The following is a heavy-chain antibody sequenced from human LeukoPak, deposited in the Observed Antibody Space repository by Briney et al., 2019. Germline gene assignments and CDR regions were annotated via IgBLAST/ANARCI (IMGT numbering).Heavy chain of an antibody. CDR1: GGTFSSYA. J-gene: IGHJ6*02. D-gene: IGHD4-17*01. CDR3: ARGPGGDYVYYGMDV. Sequence: GASVKVSCKASGGTFSSYAISWVRQAPGEGLEWMGGIIPIFGTANYAQKFQGRVTITADESTSTAYMELSSLRSEDTAVYYCARGPGGDYVYYGMDVWGQGTTVTVSS. CDR2: IIPIFGTA. V-gene: IGHV1-69*13.